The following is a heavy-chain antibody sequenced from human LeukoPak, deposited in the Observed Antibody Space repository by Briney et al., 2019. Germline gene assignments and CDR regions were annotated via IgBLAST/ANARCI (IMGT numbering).Heavy chain of an antibody. CDR2: ISHIVRT. V-gene: IGHV4-59*11. CDR1: GDSFSSHY. Sequence: SETLSLTCAVSGDSFSSHYWTWIRQSPGTGLEWSGYISHIVRTNYNPSLKSRVTISIDTSKNQFPLKLRSVTDADTAVYYCARDLVTLTKGFDIWGQGTMVSVSS. D-gene: IGHD4-17*01. J-gene: IGHJ3*02. CDR3: ARDLVTLTKGFDI.